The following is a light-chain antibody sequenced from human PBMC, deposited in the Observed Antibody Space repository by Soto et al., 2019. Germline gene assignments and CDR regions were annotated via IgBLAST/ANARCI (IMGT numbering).Light chain of an antibody. J-gene: IGKJ4*01. V-gene: IGKV3-15*01. CDR3: QQHGNWPLT. CDR2: GAS. CDR1: QNVYSN. Sequence: EIVMTQSPATLSVSPGEGATLSCRASQNVYSNLAWYQQKPGQAPRLLIYGASTRATSIPARFSGSGSGTEFTLTISSLQSGDFAVYYCQQHGNWPLTFGGGTKVEIK.